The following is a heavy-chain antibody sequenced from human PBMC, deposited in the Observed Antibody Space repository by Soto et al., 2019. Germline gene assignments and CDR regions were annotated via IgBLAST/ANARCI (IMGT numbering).Heavy chain of an antibody. V-gene: IGHV3-7*05. Sequence: EVQLVESGGGLVQPGGSLRLSCAACGFTFSDNWMSWVRQAPGKGLECVANIKTDGSEKYYVDPVKGRFTISRDNAKNSLYLQMNSLRAEDTAVYYCATSMGRGGNDYWGQGTLVAVSS. J-gene: IGHJ4*02. CDR2: IKTDGSEK. CDR1: GFTFSDNW. D-gene: IGHD3-10*01. CDR3: ATSMGRGGNDY.